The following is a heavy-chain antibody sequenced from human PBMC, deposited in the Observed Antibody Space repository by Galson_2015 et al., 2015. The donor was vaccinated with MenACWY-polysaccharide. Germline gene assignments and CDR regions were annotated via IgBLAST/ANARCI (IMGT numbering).Heavy chain of an antibody. J-gene: IGHJ2*01. D-gene: IGHD3-22*01. V-gene: IGHV3-30*04. CDR2: ISYDGSNK. CDR3: ARDPLDSSGYTRGSVFDL. CDR1: GFTFSSYA. Sequence: SLRLSCAASGFTFSSYAIHWVRQAPGKGLEWVAVISYDGSNKYYADSVKGRFTISRDNSKNTVYLQMNSLRPEDTAVYYCARDPLDSSGYTRGSVFDLWGRGTLVTVSS.